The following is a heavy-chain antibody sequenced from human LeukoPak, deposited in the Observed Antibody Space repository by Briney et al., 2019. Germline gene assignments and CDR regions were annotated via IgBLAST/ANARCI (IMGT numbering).Heavy chain of an antibody. V-gene: IGHV3-30*04. CDR1: GFTFSSYA. CDR2: ISYDGSNQ. J-gene: IGHJ4*02. D-gene: IGHD3-22*01. CDR3: AKDLFLYGSSGYPRCPDY. Sequence: GGSLRLSCAASGFTFSSYAMHWVRQAPGKGLEWVAVISYDGSNQYHADSVKGRFTISRDNFKNTLYLQMNSLRAEDSAVYYCAKDLFLYGSSGYPRCPDYWGQGTLVTVSS.